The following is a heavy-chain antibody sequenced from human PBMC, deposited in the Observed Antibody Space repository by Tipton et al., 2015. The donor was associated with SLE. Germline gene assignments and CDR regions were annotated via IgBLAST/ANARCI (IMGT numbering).Heavy chain of an antibody. V-gene: IGHV4-61*09. D-gene: IGHD3-22*01. Sequence: TLSLTCTVSGGSVSSGSYYWSWIRQPAGKGLEWIGHLYTTGNTNYNPSLKSRVTISVDTSKNQFSLQLNSVTAADTAVYYCARVARGGYDSSGLWTYYYYYMDVWGKGTTVTVSS. CDR1: GGSVSSGSYY. CDR3: ARVARGGYDSSGLWTYYYYYMDV. CDR2: LYTTGNT. J-gene: IGHJ6*03.